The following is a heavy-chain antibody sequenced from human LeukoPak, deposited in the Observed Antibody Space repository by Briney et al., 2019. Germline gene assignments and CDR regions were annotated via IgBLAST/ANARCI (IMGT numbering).Heavy chain of an antibody. D-gene: IGHD3-10*01. Sequence: GGSLRLSCAASGFTFSSYAMSWVRQAPGKGLEWASAISGSGGSTYYADSVKGRFTISRDDSKNTLYLQMNSLRAEDTAVYYCAKALWFGDEGFDYWGQGTLVTVSS. CDR1: GFTFSSYA. J-gene: IGHJ4*02. V-gene: IGHV3-23*01. CDR3: AKALWFGDEGFDY. CDR2: ISGSGGST.